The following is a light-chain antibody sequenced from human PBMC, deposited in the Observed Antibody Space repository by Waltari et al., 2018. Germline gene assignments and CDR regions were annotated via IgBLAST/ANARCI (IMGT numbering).Light chain of an antibody. CDR1: TSNIGSNT. CDR3: AAWDDSLIWV. V-gene: IGLV1-44*01. Sequence: QSVLTQPPSASGTPGQRVTISCSGSTSNIGSNTVNWYRQLPGTAPQLLIYTNNHRPSGVPDRFSGSKSGTSASLAISGLQSEDEADYYCAAWDDSLIWVFGGGTKLTVL. CDR2: TNN. J-gene: IGLJ3*02.